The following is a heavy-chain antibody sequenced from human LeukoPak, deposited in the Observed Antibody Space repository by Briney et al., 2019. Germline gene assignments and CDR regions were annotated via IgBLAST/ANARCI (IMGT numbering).Heavy chain of an antibody. CDR3: ARGNSAGAVAGRYSGYVLRYYMDV. J-gene: IGHJ6*03. V-gene: IGHV4-34*01. D-gene: IGHD5-12*01. CDR1: GGSFSGYY. Sequence: SETLSLTCAVYGGSFSGYYWSWIRQPPGKGLEWTGEINHSGSTNYNPSLKSRVTISVDTSKNQFSLKLSSVTAADTAVYYCARGNSAGAVAGRYSGYVLRYYMDVWGKGTTVTVSS. CDR2: INHSGST.